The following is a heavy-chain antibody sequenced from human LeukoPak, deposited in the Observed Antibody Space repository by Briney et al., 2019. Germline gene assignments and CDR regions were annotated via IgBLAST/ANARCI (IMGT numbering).Heavy chain of an antibody. J-gene: IGHJ6*02. CDR2: INSGGSST. Sequence: GGSLRLSCAATGFTFSRFSMHWVREAPGKGLVWVSRINSGGSSTNYADSVKGRFTISRDNARNTLYLQMNSLRAEDTAVYYCFQSGGMDVWGQGTTVTVSS. CDR3: FQSGGMDV. CDR1: GFTFSRFS. V-gene: IGHV3-74*01.